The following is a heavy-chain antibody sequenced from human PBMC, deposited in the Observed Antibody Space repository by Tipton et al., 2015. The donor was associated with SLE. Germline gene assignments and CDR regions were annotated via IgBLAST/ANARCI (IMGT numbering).Heavy chain of an antibody. D-gene: IGHD2-2*01. Sequence: VQLVQSGPEVKKPGESLRISCKGSGYSFTSQWISWVRQMPGKGLEWMGKIDPSDSYTNYSPSFQGHVTISADKSISTAYLQWSSLKASDNAMYYCAASYCSSTSCSFDHWGQGTLVTVSS. J-gene: IGHJ4*02. CDR3: AASYCSSTSCSFDH. CDR1: GYSFTSQW. V-gene: IGHV5-10-1*01. CDR2: IDPSDSYT.